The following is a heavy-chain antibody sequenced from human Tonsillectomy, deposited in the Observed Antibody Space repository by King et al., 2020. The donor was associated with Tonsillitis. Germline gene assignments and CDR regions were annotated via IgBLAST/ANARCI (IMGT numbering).Heavy chain of an antibody. CDR2: ITSDGIRT. Sequence: QLVQSGGGLVQPGGSLRLSCAASGITLSSSWIHWVRQAPGKGLVWVARITSDGIRTSYGYSEKGRFYNSRDLAKNTLYLQRNSLRVEDTAVYYCTRATWGSSGQSALFDDWGQGTLVTVSS. J-gene: IGHJ4*02. CDR1: GITLSSSW. V-gene: IGHV3-74*02. CDR3: TRATWGSSGQSALFDD. D-gene: IGHD6-19*01.